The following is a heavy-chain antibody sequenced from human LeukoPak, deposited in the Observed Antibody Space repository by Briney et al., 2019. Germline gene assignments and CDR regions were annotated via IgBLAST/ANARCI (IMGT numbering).Heavy chain of an antibody. V-gene: IGHV1-69*05. CDR3: ARERSSGRDSPPDY. CDR1: GGTFSSYA. J-gene: IGHJ4*02. D-gene: IGHD6-19*01. CDR2: IIPIFGTA. Sequence: GASVKVSCKASGGTFSSYAISWVRQAPGQGLEWMGRIIPIFGTANYVQKFQGRVTITTDESTSTAYMELSSLRSEDTAVYYCARERSSGRDSPPDYWGQGTLVTVSS.